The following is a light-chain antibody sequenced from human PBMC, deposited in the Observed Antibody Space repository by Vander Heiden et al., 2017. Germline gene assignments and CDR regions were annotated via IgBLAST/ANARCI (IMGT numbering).Light chain of an antibody. V-gene: IGLV1-44*01. J-gene: IGLJ1*01. CDR1: SSNIGGNT. CDR3: ATWDDSVNVYV. CDR2: SNN. Sequence: QSVLTQPPSASGTPGQRVTISCSGSSSNIGGNTVNWYQHLPGTAPKLLIYSNNQRPSGVPDRFSASKSGTSASLAISGLQSEDEADYYCATWDDSVNVYVFGIGTKVTVL.